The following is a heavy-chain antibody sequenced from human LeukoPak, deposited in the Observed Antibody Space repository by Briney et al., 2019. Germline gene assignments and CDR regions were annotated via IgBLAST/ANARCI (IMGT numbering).Heavy chain of an antibody. V-gene: IGHV1-46*01. CDR2: INLSGDST. D-gene: IGHD3-22*01. CDR1: GYTFTRYY. CDR3: ARGFPPRRNYDSSGYYSYYFDH. Sequence: ASVKVPCKASGYTFTRYYMHWVRQAPGQGLEWMGIINLSGDSTNYAQKFQGRVTMTTDTSTSTAYMELRSLRSDDTAVYYCARGFPPRRNYDSSGYYSYYFDHWGQGTLVTVSS. J-gene: IGHJ4*02.